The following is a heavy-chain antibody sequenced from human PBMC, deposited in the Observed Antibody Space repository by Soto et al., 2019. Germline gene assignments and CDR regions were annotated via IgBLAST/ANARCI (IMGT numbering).Heavy chain of an antibody. D-gene: IGHD2-21*01. CDR1: GGTFSSYP. CDR3: DRAKGHCSRAGGFDP. CDR2: IIPILGIA. Sequence: QVQLVHSGAEVKKPGSSVKVSCKASGGTFSSYPISWVRQAPGQGLERMVRIIPILGIANNAQKFQGRVRITADQSTSRAYMELSSMRSEDTAVYYCDRAKGHCSRAGGFDPWGQGTLGTVSS. V-gene: IGHV1-69*04. J-gene: IGHJ5*02.